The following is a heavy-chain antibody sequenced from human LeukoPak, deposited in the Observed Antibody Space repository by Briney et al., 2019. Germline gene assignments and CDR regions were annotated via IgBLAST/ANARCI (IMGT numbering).Heavy chain of an antibody. CDR2: ISSSSSTI. V-gene: IGHV3-48*01. CDR1: GFTFSSYG. Sequence: GGSLRLSCAASGFTFSSYGMNWVRQAPGKGLEWVSYISSSSSTIYYADSVKGRFTISRDNAKNSLYLQMNSLRAEDTAVYYCARDRVREAFDYWGQGTLVTVSS. D-gene: IGHD2-2*01. J-gene: IGHJ4*02. CDR3: ARDRVREAFDY.